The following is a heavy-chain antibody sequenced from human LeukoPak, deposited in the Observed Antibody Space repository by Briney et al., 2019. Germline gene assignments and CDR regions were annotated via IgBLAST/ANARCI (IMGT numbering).Heavy chain of an antibody. V-gene: IGHV6-1*01. CDR1: WDSVSSNSAV. CDR2: TYYRSKWYN. Sequence: SQTLPLTCAISWDSVSSNSAVWKWIRQSPSRVVEWLGRTYYRSKWYNDYAVSVKSRITINTDTSKNQFSLQLNSVTPEDTAVYYCARDKQQLANPFDYWGQGTLVTVSS. D-gene: IGHD6-13*01. J-gene: IGHJ4*02. CDR3: ARDKQQLANPFDY.